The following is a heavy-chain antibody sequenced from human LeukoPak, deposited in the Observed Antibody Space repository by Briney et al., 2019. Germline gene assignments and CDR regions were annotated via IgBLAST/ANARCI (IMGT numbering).Heavy chain of an antibody. D-gene: IGHD3-16*02. CDR1: GFTFSSYG. Sequence: GGSLRLSCEASGFTFSSYGVHWVRQAPGKGLEWVAVIWYEGSNKYYADSVKGRFTISRDNSKNTLYLQMNSLRAEDTAVYYCAKDRYAFDIWGQGTMVTVSS. CDR2: IWYEGSNK. J-gene: IGHJ3*02. V-gene: IGHV3-30*02. CDR3: AKDRYAFDI.